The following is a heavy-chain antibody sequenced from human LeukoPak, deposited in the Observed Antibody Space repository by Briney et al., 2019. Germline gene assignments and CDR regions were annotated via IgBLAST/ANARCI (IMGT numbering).Heavy chain of an antibody. Sequence: ASVKVSCKASGYTFSGYYIHWVRQAPGQGLEWMGWINPNTGGTKYAQKFQGRVTMTRDTSISTAYMELSRLRSDDTAVYYCARVYSGSYWVFDYWGQGTLVTVSS. CDR3: ARVYSGSYWVFDY. V-gene: IGHV1-2*02. CDR2: INPNTGGT. CDR1: GYTFSGYY. J-gene: IGHJ4*02. D-gene: IGHD1-26*01.